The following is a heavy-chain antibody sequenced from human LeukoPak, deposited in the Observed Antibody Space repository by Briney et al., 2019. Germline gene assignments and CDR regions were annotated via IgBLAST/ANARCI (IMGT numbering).Heavy chain of an antibody. Sequence: PGGSLRLSCAASGFSFSSYSMNWVRQAPGKGLEWVSTISSTTTNIWYADSVKGRFTLSSDHAKTSLHLQMNSLRADDTAVYYCVRAHCSSTSCPDYWGQGTLVTASS. CDR2: ISSTTTNI. V-gene: IGHV3-21*01. CDR3: VRAHCSSTSCPDY. J-gene: IGHJ4*02. CDR1: GFSFSSYS. D-gene: IGHD2-2*01.